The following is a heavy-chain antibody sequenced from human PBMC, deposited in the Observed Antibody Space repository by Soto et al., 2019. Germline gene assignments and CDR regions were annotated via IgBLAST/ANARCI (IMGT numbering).Heavy chain of an antibody. Sequence: QGQLLQSGDEVKTPGASVRVSCTASGYPFTSYGISWVRQAPGQGLEWVAWISAYNGKRDTAQKFQGRVTMTLETSTDTAHMELGDLTSADTAVYYCARGRIVASIHDAFEIWGQGTKVTVSS. V-gene: IGHV1-18*01. CDR2: ISAYNGKR. D-gene: IGHD5-12*01. J-gene: IGHJ3*02. CDR3: ARGRIVASIHDAFEI. CDR1: GYPFTSYG.